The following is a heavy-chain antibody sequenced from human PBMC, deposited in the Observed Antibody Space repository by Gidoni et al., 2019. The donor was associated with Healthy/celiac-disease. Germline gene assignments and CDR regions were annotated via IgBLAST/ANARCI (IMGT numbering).Heavy chain of an antibody. CDR3: AQGPRAYYYYGMDV. J-gene: IGHJ6*02. CDR2: RTPIFGTA. V-gene: IGHV1-69*01. CDR1: GGTFSSYA. Sequence: QAQLVQSGPEVKKPRSSVKVSFKASGGTFSSYALSGVRQAPGQGLEWMGGRTPIFGTAKDAQKFQGRVTITADESTSTAYMELSSLRSEGTAVYYCAQGPRAYYYYGMDVWAKGPRSPSP.